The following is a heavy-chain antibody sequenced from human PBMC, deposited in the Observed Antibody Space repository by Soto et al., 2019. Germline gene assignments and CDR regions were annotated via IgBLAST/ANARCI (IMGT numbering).Heavy chain of an antibody. CDR1: GYSFTSYW. V-gene: IGHV5-10-1*01. D-gene: IGHD3-3*01. J-gene: IGHJ6*02. CDR2: IDPSDSYT. Sequence: GESLKISCKGSGYSFTSYWISWVRQMPGKGLEWMGRIDPSDSYTNYSPSFQGHVTISADKSISTAYLQWSSLKASDTAMYYFARQPSLEGGHYYYGMDVWGQGTTVTVSS. CDR3: ARQPSLEGGHYYYGMDV.